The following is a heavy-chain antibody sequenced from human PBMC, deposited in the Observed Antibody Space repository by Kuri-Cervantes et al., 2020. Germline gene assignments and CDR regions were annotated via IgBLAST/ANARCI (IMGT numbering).Heavy chain of an antibody. CDR3: ARHRLEWGSGSRYYYGMDV. CDR1: GGSISSSSYY. J-gene: IGHJ6*02. D-gene: IGHD3-10*01. V-gene: IGHV4-39*01. Sequence: SETLSLTCTVSGGSISSSSYYWGWIRQPPGKGLEWIGSIYYSGSTYYNPSPKSRVTISVDTSKNQFSLKLSSVTAADTAVYYCARHRLEWGSGSRYYYGMDVWGQGTTVTVSS. CDR2: IYYSGST.